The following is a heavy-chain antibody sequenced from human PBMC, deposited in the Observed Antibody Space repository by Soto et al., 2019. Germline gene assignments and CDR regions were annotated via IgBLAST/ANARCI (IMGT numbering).Heavy chain of an antibody. Sequence: SETLSLTCAVYGGSFSGYYWSWIRQPPGKGLEWIGEINHSGSTNYNPSLKSRVTISVDTSKNQFSLKLSSVTAADTAVYYCASRNGYKSHYYYYYGMDVWGQGTTVTVSS. CDR3: ASRNGYKSHYYYYYGMDV. CDR1: GGSFSGYY. V-gene: IGHV4-34*01. D-gene: IGHD5-12*01. J-gene: IGHJ6*02. CDR2: INHSGST.